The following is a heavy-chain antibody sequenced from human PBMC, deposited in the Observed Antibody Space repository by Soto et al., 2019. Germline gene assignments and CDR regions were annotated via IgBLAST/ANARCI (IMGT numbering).Heavy chain of an antibody. J-gene: IGHJ4*02. Sequence: ASVKVSCKASGYTFTSYDINWVRQATGQGLEWMGWMNPNSGNTGYAQKFQGRVTMTRNTSISTAYMELSSLRSEDTAVYYCARGIYGDYDFDYWGQGTLVTVSS. V-gene: IGHV1-8*01. CDR1: GYTFTSYD. D-gene: IGHD4-17*01. CDR3: ARGIYGDYDFDY. CDR2: MNPNSGNT.